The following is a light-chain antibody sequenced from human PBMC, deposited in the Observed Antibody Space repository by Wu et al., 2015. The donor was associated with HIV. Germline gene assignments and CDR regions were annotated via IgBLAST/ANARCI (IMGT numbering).Light chain of an antibody. Sequence: EIXLTQSPGTLSLSPGERVTVSCRASQSVNYRNLAWYQQKPGQAPRLLMYDTATRMPGIPDRISGGGSGTDFTLTISRLEPEDFAVYYCQYYGRPPWTFGQGTKVEVK. CDR1: QSVNYRN. J-gene: IGKJ1*01. CDR3: QYYGRPPWT. V-gene: IGKV3-20*01. CDR2: DTA.